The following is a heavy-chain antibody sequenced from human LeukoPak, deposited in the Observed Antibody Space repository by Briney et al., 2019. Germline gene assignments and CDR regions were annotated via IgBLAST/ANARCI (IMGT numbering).Heavy chain of an antibody. CDR3: ARDNGDYFDY. Sequence: SVKVSCKASGGTLSSYAISWVRQAPGQGLEWMGGIIPIFGTANYAQKFQGRVAITTDESTSTAYMELSSLRSEDTAVYYCARDNGDYFDYWGQGTLVTVSS. CDR2: IIPIFGTA. D-gene: IGHD4-17*01. V-gene: IGHV1-69*05. J-gene: IGHJ4*02. CDR1: GGTLSSYA.